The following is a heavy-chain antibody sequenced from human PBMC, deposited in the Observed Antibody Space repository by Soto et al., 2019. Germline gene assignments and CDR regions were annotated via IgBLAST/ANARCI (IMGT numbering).Heavy chain of an antibody. CDR2: IIPIFGTA. J-gene: IGHJ4*02. Sequence: QVQLVQSGAEVKKPGSSVKVSCKASGGTFSSYAISWVRQAPGQGLEWMGGIIPIFGTANYSQKSQGRVTITADESTSTAYMELSSLRSEATAVYYCSRDGYYYDTSGYYYYFDYWGQGTLVTVSS. V-gene: IGHV1-69*12. D-gene: IGHD3-22*01. CDR3: SRDGYYYDTSGYYYYFDY. CDR1: GGTFSSYA.